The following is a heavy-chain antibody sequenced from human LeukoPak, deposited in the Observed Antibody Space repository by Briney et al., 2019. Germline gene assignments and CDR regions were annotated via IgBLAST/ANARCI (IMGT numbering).Heavy chain of an antibody. V-gene: IGHV4-59*08. CDR3: ARHYSGSYPYYGMDV. CDR1: GDSISIYY. CDR2: IYNSGST. J-gene: IGHJ6*02. D-gene: IGHD1-26*01. Sequence: PSETLSLTCTVSGDSISIYYWSWIRQPPGKGLEWIGYIYNSGSTNYNPSLKSRVTISVDTSKNQFSLKLSSVTAADTAVYYCARHYSGSYPYYGMDVWGQGTTVTVSS.